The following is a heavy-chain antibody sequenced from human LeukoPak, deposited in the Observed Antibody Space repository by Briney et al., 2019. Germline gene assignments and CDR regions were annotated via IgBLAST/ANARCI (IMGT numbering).Heavy chain of an antibody. D-gene: IGHD2-21*02. CDR1: GFTFSSYA. CDR2: ISYDGSNK. Sequence: PGGSLRLSCAASGFTFSSYAMHWVRQAPGKGLEWVAVISYDGSNKYYADSVKGRFTISRDNSKNTLYLQMNSLRAEDTAVYYCAGDPSIVVVTAAFDYWGQGTLVTVSS. J-gene: IGHJ4*02. V-gene: IGHV3-30*01. CDR3: AGDPSIVVVTAAFDY.